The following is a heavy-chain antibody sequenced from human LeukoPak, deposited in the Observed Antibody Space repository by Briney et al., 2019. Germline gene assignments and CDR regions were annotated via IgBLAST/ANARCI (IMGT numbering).Heavy chain of an antibody. Sequence: GGTLRLSCAASGFSFSSYGMAWVRQAPGQGLEWVAVISVSATATNYAASVKGRFTISRDDSKNTLYLQMNSLRVEDTAAYYCVKEGGFRIPFDYWGQGTLVTVSS. CDR1: GFSFSSYG. J-gene: IGHJ4*02. CDR3: VKEGGFRIPFDY. CDR2: ISVSATAT. V-gene: IGHV3-23*01. D-gene: IGHD2-15*01.